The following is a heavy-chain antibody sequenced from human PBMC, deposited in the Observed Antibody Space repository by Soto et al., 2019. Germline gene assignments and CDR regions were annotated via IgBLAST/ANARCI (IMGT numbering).Heavy chain of an antibody. Sequence: DSVKGRFTISRDNSMSTLYLQMNSLRTEDTAVYYCAKALPPFVTTSGMDVWGQGTTVTVSS. D-gene: IGHD4-17*01. J-gene: IGHJ6*02. CDR3: AKALPPFVTTSGMDV. V-gene: IGHV3-30*02.